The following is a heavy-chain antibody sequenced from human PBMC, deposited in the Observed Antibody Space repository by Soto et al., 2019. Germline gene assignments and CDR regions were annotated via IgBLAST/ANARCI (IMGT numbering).Heavy chain of an antibody. V-gene: IGHV3-21*01. D-gene: IGHD5-18*01. CDR2: ISSTSVYI. CDR1: GFTFSSYS. Sequence: GGSLRLSCAASGFTFSSYSMNWVRQAPGKGLEWVSSISSTSVYIYYADSVKGRFTISRDKAKNSLYLQMNSLRAEDTAVYYCARSVDTGRDYYYYYGMDVWGQGTTVTVSS. J-gene: IGHJ6*02. CDR3: ARSVDTGRDYYYYYGMDV.